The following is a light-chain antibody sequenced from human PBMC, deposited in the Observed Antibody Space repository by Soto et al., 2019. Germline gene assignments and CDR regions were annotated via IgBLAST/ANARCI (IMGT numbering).Light chain of an antibody. Sequence: QLVLTQPHSVSGAPGQRVTISCTGSSSNIGAGYDVRWYQHHPGTAPILIIYGATHRPAGVPERFSGSRSGSSASLTITVLQTEDESVYHFQSFDSGLSGALFGGGTKLTVL. CDR3: QSFDSGLSGAL. CDR2: GAT. CDR1: SSNIGAGYD. J-gene: IGLJ2*01. V-gene: IGLV1-40*01.